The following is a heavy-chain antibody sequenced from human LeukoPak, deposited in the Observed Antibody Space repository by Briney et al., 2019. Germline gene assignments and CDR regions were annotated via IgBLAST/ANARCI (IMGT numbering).Heavy chain of an antibody. V-gene: IGHV1-69*05. Sequence: SVKVSCKASGGTFSSCAITWVRQAPGQGLEWMGRIIPIFGTANYAQKFQGRVTITTDESTSTAYMELSTLRSDDTAVYYCARERPPGDSSNWFLEGYFDIWGQGTLVTVSS. J-gene: IGHJ4*02. CDR3: ARERPPGDSSNWFLEGYFDI. D-gene: IGHD6-13*01. CDR2: IIPIFGTA. CDR1: GGTFSSCA.